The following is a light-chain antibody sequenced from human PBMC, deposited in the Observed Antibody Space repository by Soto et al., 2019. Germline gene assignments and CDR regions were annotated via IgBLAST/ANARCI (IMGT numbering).Light chain of an antibody. Sequence: DIQMTQSPSTLSASVGDRVSGTCRASQSISSWLAWYQQKPGKPPQLLIYAASTLQSGVPSRFSGSGSGTDFTLTIRGLQPEDLATYYCQSYNTARPTFGQGTRLEIK. V-gene: IGKV1-27*01. CDR3: QSYNTARPT. CDR2: AAS. CDR1: QSISSW. J-gene: IGKJ5*01.